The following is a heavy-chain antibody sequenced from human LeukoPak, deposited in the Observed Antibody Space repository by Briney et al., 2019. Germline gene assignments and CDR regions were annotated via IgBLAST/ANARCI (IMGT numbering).Heavy chain of an antibody. CDR3: ARDGTYYYDSSRHTF. Sequence: PGGSLRLSCAASGFTFSSYSMNWVRQAPGKGLEWVSSISSSSSYIYYADSVKGRFTISRDNAKNSLYLQMNSLRVEDTAVYYCARDGTYYYDSSRHTFWGQGTMVTVSS. CDR2: ISSSSSYI. CDR1: GFTFSSYS. J-gene: IGHJ3*01. V-gene: IGHV3-21*01. D-gene: IGHD3-22*01.